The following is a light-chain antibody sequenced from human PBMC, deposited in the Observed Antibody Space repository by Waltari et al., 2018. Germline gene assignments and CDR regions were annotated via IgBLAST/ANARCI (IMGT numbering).Light chain of an antibody. CDR3: QQRRNWPLT. J-gene: IGKJ4*01. Sequence: DIVLTQSPDTLSLSPGERATLSCRARQSLSNSLAWYQQKPGQAPRLLIYDTSNRATGIPARFSGSGFGTDFTLTISSLEPEDFAVYYCQQRRNWPLTFGGGTKVEIK. V-gene: IGKV3-11*01. CDR2: DTS. CDR1: QSLSNS.